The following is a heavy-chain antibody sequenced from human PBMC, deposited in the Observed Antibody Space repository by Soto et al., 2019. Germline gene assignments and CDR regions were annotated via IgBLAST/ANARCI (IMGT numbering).Heavy chain of an antibody. CDR1: GVTLSSYS. J-gene: IGHJ6*02. CDR3: ARDQLGAALVGYYYYGMDV. CDR2: ISSSSSYI. V-gene: IGHV3-21*01. Sequence: GGSLRLGCTASGVTLSSYSMNWVRQAPGKGLEWVSSISSSSSYIYYADSVKGRFTISRDNAKNSLYLQMNSLRAEDTAVYYCARDQLGAALVGYYYYGMDVWGQGTTVTVPS. D-gene: IGHD1-26*01.